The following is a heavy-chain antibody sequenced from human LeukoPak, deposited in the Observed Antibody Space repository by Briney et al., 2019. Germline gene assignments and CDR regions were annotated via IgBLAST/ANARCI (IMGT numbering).Heavy chain of an antibody. V-gene: IGHV3-20*04. Sequence: GGSLRLSCAASGFTFDDFGMSWVRQAPGKGLEWVSGINWNGGSTGYADSVKGRFTISRDNGKNSLYLQMNSLRAEDTALYYCARGSEVVTAIPWYFDYWGQGALVTVSS. CDR3: ARGSEVVTAIPWYFDY. D-gene: IGHD2-21*02. CDR2: INWNGGST. J-gene: IGHJ4*02. CDR1: GFTFDDFG.